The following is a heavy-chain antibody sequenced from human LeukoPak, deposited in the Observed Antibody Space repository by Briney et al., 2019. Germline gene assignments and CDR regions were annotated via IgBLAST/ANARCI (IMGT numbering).Heavy chain of an antibody. J-gene: IGHJ4*02. D-gene: IGHD6-13*01. CDR3: ARPIFGSSTWSSPVGY. Sequence: GESLKISCKGSGYSFTSYWIGWVRQMPGKGLEWMGIIYPGDSETTYSPSFQGRVTISADKFISTAYLQWSSLKASDTAMYYCARPIFGSSTWSSPVGYWGQGTLVTVSS. CDR1: GYSFTSYW. CDR2: IYPGDSET. V-gene: IGHV5-51*01.